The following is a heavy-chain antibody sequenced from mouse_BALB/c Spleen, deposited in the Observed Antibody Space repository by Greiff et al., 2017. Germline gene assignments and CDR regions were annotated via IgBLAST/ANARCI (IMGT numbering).Heavy chain of an antibody. CDR1: GFTFSDYY. V-gene: IGHV5-4*02. CDR3: ARDHGNYEAWFAY. Sequence: EVKLMESGGGLVKPGGSLKLSCAASGFTFSDYYMYWVRQTPEKRLEWVATISDGGSYTYYPDSVKGRFTISRDNAKNNLYLQMSSLKSEDTAMYYCARDHGNYEAWFAYWGQGTLVTVSA. D-gene: IGHD2-1*01. J-gene: IGHJ3*01. CDR2: ISDGGSYT.